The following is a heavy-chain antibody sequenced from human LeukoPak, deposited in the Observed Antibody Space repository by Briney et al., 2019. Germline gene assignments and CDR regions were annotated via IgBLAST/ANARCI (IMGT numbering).Heavy chain of an antibody. D-gene: IGHD6-13*01. Sequence: GGSLRLSCAASGFTFSSYSMNWIRQAPGKGLEWVGRIKSKTDGGTTDYAAPVKGRFTISRDDSKNTLYLQMNSLKTEDTAVYYCTTAPGVIAAAGIIDYWGQRTLVTVSS. CDR3: TTAPGVIAAAGIIDY. V-gene: IGHV3-15*01. CDR1: GFTFSSYS. CDR2: IKSKTDGGTT. J-gene: IGHJ4*02.